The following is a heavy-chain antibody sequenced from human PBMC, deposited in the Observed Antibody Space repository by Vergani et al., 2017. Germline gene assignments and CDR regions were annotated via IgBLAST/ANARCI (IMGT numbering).Heavy chain of an antibody. D-gene: IGHD1-14*01. CDR2: TWYDGNNK. CDR1: GFTFNQYG. CDR3: ARDLRLLYNRFDP. Sequence: QVQLVESGGGVVQPGRSLRLSCAASGFTFNQYGLHCVRQAPGKGLKWVAVTWYDGNNKQYADSVKGRFTISRDNSKSTMYLQMNSLRDEDTGVYYCARDLRLLYNRFDPWGQGTLVTVSS. J-gene: IGHJ5*02. V-gene: IGHV3-33*01.